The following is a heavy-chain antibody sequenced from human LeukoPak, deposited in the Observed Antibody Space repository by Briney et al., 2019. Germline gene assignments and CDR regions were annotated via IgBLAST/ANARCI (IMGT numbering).Heavy chain of an antibody. CDR2: IIPIFGTA. V-gene: IGHV1-69*05. D-gene: IGHD3-10*01. J-gene: IGHJ4*02. CDR3: ARGQTDYYGSGSFAGDY. CDR1: GGTFSSYA. Sequence: SVKVPCKASGGTFSSYAISWVRQAPGQGLEWMGGIIPIFGTANYAQKFQGRVTITTDESTSTAYMELSSLRSEDTAVYYCARGQTDYYGSGSFAGDYWGQGTLVTVSS.